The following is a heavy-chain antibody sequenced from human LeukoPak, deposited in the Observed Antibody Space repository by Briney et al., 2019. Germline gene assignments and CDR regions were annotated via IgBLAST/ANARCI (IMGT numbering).Heavy chain of an antibody. D-gene: IGHD1-26*01. CDR2: ISGSGGST. CDR1: GFTFSSYG. V-gene: IGHV3-23*01. J-gene: IGHJ6*03. Sequence: GGSLRLSCAASGFTFSSYGMSWVRQAPGKGLEWVSAISGSGGSTYYADSVKGRFTISRDNAKNSLYLQMNSLRAEDTAVYYCAREFQATNLYMDVWGKGTTVTVSS. CDR3: AREFQATNLYMDV.